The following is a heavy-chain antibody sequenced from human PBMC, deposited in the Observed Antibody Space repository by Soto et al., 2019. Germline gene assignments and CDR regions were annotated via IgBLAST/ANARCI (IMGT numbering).Heavy chain of an antibody. CDR3: ARDPRWGSSRYGMDV. D-gene: IGHD6-13*01. V-gene: IGHV4-61*01. CDR1: GGSVSSGSYY. J-gene: IGHJ6*02. Sequence: WETLSLTCTVSGGSVSSGSYYWSWIRQPPGKGLDWIGYIYYSGSTNYNPSLKSRFTISVDTSKNQFSLKLSSVTAADTAVYYCARDPRWGSSRYGMDVWGQGTTVTVSS. CDR2: IYYSGST.